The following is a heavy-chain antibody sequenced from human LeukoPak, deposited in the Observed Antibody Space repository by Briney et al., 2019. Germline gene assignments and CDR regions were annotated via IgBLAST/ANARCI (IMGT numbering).Heavy chain of an antibody. Sequence: GASLRLSCAASGFTFGSYAMCWVRQAPGKGLQWVSSITRSGDNTYYADSVKGRFTISRDNTKNTLHLQVNSLRAEDTAVYYCVRGSSANYDTWGQGTLVTVSS. CDR1: GFTFGSYA. D-gene: IGHD4/OR15-4a*01. CDR3: VRGSSANYDT. CDR2: ITRSGDNT. J-gene: IGHJ5*02. V-gene: IGHV3-23*01.